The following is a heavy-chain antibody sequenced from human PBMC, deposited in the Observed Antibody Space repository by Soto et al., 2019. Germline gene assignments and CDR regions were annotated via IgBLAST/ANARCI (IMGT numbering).Heavy chain of an antibody. J-gene: IGHJ4*02. D-gene: IGHD6-19*01. CDR2: INHSGST. Sequence: SDSLALSSAACGGSVCGYYWSWIRQPPGKGLEWIGEINHSGSTNYNPSLKSRVTISVDTSKNQFSLKLSSVTAADTAVYYCARFVRKNRQLRQKWLVRGDYFDYWGQGTLVTVPS. CDR1: GGSVCGYY. CDR3: ARFVRKNRQLRQKWLVRGDYFDY. V-gene: IGHV4-34*01.